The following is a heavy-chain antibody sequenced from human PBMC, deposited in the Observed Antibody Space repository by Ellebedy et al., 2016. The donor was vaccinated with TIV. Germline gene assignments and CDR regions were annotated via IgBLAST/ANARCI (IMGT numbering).Heavy chain of an antibody. CDR3: ARDRGSGSYYLQ. Sequence: GESLKISXAASGFTFSRYWMSWVRQAPGKGLEWVANIREDGSDKYYVDSVKGRFTISRDNAKNSLHLQMNSLRAEDTAVYYCARDRGSGSYYLQWGQGTLVTVSS. CDR2: IREDGSDK. J-gene: IGHJ4*02. CDR1: GFTFSRYW. D-gene: IGHD3-10*01. V-gene: IGHV3-7*03.